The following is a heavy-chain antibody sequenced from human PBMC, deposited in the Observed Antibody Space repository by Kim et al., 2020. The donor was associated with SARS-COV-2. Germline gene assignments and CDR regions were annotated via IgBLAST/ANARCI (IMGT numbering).Heavy chain of an antibody. J-gene: IGHJ4*02. D-gene: IGHD3-22*01. Sequence: VKSRFNVSRDNSKNTLLLQMNSLRAEDTAVYYCAKPAFNADSSGYPHFDYWGQGTLVTVSS. V-gene: IGHV3-33*03. CDR3: AKPAFNADSSGYPHFDY.